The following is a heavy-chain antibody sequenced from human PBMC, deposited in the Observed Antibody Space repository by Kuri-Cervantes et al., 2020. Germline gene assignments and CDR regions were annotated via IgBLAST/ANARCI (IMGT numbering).Heavy chain of an antibody. Sequence: ASVKVSCKASGYTFTSYDINWVRQATGQGLEWMGWINPNSGGTNYAQKFQGRVTMTRNTSISTAYMELSSLRSEDTAVYYCARGELEQSYYYGMDVWGQGTTVTVSS. V-gene: IGHV1-8*01. CDR1: GYTFTSYD. J-gene: IGHJ6*02. CDR2: INPNSGGT. D-gene: IGHD1/OR15-1a*01. CDR3: ARGELEQSYYYGMDV.